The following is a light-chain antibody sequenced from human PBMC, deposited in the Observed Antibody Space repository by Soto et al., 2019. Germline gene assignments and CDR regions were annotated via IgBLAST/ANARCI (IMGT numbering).Light chain of an antibody. J-gene: IGKJ4*01. V-gene: IGKV1D-13*01. CDR2: DAS. CDR1: QGISSA. Sequence: AIQLTQSPSSLSASVGERVTITCRASQGISSALAWYQQKPGKAPKLLIYDASSLESGVPSRFSGSGSGTDFTLTISSLQPEDFATYYCQQFNNYPQLTVGGGTKVDSK. CDR3: QQFNNYPQLT.